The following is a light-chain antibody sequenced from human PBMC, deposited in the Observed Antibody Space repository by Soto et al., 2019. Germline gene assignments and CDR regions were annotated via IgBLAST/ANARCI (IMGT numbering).Light chain of an antibody. CDR2: GAS. V-gene: IGKV3-15*01. J-gene: IGKJ1*01. CDR3: QQYNNWPTWT. CDR1: QSVSSN. Sequence: EIVMTQSPATLSVSPGERSTLSCMASQSVSSNLAWYQQKPGQAPRLLIYGASTRATGIPARFSGSGSGTEFTLTISSLQSEDFAVYYCQQYNNWPTWTVGQGTQVEIK.